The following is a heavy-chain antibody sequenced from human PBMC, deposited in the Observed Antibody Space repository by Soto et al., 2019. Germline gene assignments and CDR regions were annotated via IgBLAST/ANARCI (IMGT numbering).Heavy chain of an antibody. J-gene: IGHJ5*02. V-gene: IGHV4-30-2*01. CDR2: IYHSGST. CDR1: GGSISSGGYS. CDR3: ARSSSSLRGGSWFDP. Sequence: PSETLSLTCAVSGGSISSGGYSWSWIRQPPGKGLEWIGYIYHSGSTYYNPSLKSRVTISVDRSKNQFSLKLSSVTAADTAVYYCARSSSSLRGGSWFDPWGQGTLVTGSS. D-gene: IGHD6-6*01.